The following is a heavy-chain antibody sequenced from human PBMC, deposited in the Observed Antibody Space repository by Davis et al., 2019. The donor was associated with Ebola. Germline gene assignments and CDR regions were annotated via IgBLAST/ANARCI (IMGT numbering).Heavy chain of an antibody. CDR1: GYSISSGYY. V-gene: IGHV4-38-2*02. Sequence: PGGSLRLSCTVSGYSISSGYYWGWIRQPPGKGLEWIGSIYHSGSTYYNPSLKSRVTISVDTSKNQFSLKLSSVTAADTAVYYCARCRSSSWYSLSYYYYYMDVWGKGTTVTVSS. J-gene: IGHJ6*03. CDR2: IYHSGST. D-gene: IGHD6-13*01. CDR3: ARCRSSSWYSLSYYYYYMDV.